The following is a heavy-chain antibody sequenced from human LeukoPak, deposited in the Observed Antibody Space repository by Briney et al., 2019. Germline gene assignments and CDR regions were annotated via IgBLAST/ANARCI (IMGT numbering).Heavy chain of an antibody. CDR2: ISGSGGST. V-gene: IGHV3-23*01. CDR1: GFSFSSYA. CDR3: AKAPLYDFWRGCYFDY. J-gene: IGHJ4*02. D-gene: IGHD3-3*01. Sequence: PGASLRLSCAASGFSFSSYALTWVRQGPRKGLEWVSTISGSGGSTYYADSVKGRFSISRDNSKTTLYLQINSLRAEHPAVYPCAKAPLYDFWRGCYFDYWGQGILVTVPS.